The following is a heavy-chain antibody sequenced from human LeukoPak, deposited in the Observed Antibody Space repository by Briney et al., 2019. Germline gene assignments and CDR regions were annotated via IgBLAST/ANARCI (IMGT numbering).Heavy chain of an antibody. CDR1: GGSIRSGDNN. D-gene: IGHD3-3*01. Sequence: PSQTLSLTCTVYGGSIRSGDNNWSCIRQPPGKGLDWIDYIYYTGSTYCNPSLKSRLRISVDTPKNQFSLKLSSVTAADTAVYYCARGGFWSGRLLHDAFDIWGQGTMVTVSS. V-gene: IGHV4-30-4*01. CDR3: ARGGFWSGRLLHDAFDI. J-gene: IGHJ3*02. CDR2: IYYTGST.